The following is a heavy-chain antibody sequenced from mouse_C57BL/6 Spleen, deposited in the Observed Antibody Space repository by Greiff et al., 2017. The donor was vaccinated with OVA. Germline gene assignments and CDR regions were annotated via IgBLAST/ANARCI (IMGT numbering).Heavy chain of an antibody. CDR3: ARGTTVVGGYYFDY. V-gene: IGHV1-39*01. CDR2: INPNYGTT. D-gene: IGHD1-1*01. J-gene: IGHJ2*01. Sequence: VQLKESGPELVKPGASVKISCKASGYSFTDYNMNWVKQSNGKSLEWIGVINPNYGTTSYNQKFKGKATLTVDQSSSTAYMQLNSLTSEDSAVYYCARGTTVVGGYYFDYWGQGTTLTVSS. CDR1: GYSFTDYN.